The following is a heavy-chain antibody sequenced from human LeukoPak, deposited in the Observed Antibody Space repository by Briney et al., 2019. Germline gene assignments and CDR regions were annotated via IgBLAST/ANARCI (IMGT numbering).Heavy chain of an antibody. Sequence: GRSLRLSCSASGFTFNKYAVHWVRQAPGKGLEYVSFISGGGDRTSYTDSVKGRFTISRDNSKNTLYLQMSSLKPEDTAVYYCVKDLGGTFSFDYWGQGTLVTVSS. V-gene: IGHV3-64D*09. J-gene: IGHJ4*02. CDR2: ISGGGDRT. D-gene: IGHD1-26*01. CDR3: VKDLGGTFSFDY. CDR1: GFTFNKYA.